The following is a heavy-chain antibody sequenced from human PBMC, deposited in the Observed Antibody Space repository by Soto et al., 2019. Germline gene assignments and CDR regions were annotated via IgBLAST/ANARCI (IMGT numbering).Heavy chain of an antibody. CDR1: GYTFTSYG. Sequence: ASLQVSCKASGYTFTSYGISWVRQAPGQGLEWMGWISAYNGNTNYAQKLQGRVTMTTDTSTSTAYMELRSLRSDDTAVYYCARDSDFWSGYCPDGYYYGMDVWGQGTTVTVSS. D-gene: IGHD3-3*01. V-gene: IGHV1-18*04. J-gene: IGHJ6*02. CDR2: ISAYNGNT. CDR3: ARDSDFWSGYCPDGYYYGMDV.